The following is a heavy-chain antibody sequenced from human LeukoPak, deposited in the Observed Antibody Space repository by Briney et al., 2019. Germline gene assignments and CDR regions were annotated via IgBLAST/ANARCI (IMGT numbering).Heavy chain of an antibody. J-gene: IGHJ4*02. Sequence: YPSETLSLTCTVSGASMSDYYWSWIRQPPGKGLEWIGYIYYSGSTKYNPSLKSRVTISVDTSKNQFSLKLSSVTAADTAVYYCARVRIYYDSSGSPSPLFDYWGQGTLVTVSS. V-gene: IGHV4-59*01. CDR2: IYYSGST. D-gene: IGHD3-22*01. CDR3: ARVRIYYDSSGSPSPLFDY. CDR1: GASMSDYY.